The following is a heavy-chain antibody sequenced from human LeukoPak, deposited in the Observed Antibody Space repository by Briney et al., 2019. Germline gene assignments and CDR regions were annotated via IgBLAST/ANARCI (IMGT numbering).Heavy chain of an antibody. J-gene: IGHJ4*02. D-gene: IGHD3-10*01. CDR3: ARDPTTSYYYGSGTPLGLDY. CDR1: GGTFSSYT. V-gene: IGHV1-69*04. CDR2: IIPILGIA. Sequence: GASVKVSCKASGGTFSSYTISWVRQAPGQGLEWMGRIIPILGIANYAQKFQGRVTITADKSTSRAYMELSSLTSEDTAVYYCARDPTTSYYYGSGTPLGLDYWGQGTLVTVSS.